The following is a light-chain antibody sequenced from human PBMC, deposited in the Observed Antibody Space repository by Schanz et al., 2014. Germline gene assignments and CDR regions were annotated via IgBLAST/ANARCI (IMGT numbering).Light chain of an antibody. CDR2: GAS. Sequence: EIVLTQSPATLSLSPGERATLSCRASQSVSSYLAWYQQKPGQAPRLLIYGASSRATGIPDRFSGSGSGTDLTLTISRLESEDFAVYYCQQYGSSPTFGPGTKVDIK. CDR1: QSVSSY. J-gene: IGKJ3*01. CDR3: QQYGSSPT. V-gene: IGKV3-20*01.